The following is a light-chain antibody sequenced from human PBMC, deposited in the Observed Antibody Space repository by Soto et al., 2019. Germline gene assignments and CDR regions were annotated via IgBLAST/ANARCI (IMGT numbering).Light chain of an antibody. Sequence: EVVMTQSPATLSVSPGERATLSCRASQTVSRNLAWCQQRPGQAPRLLIYDISNRATGVPARFSGSGSETEFTLTIRSLHSEDFAVYFCQQYNNWPSFGQGTRLEIK. CDR3: QQYNNWPS. V-gene: IGKV3-15*01. J-gene: IGKJ5*01. CDR1: QTVSRN. CDR2: DIS.